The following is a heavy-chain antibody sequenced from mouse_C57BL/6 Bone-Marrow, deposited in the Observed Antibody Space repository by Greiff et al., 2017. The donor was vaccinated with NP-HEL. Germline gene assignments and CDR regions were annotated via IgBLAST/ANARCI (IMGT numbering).Heavy chain of an antibody. Sequence: VKLQQSGAELVRPGTSVKVSCKASGYAFTNYLIEWVKQRPGQGLEWIGVINPGSGGTNYNEKFKGKATLTADKSSSTAYMQLSSLTSEDSAVYFCARGVTTVVAKAMDYWGQGTSVTVSS. J-gene: IGHJ4*01. D-gene: IGHD1-1*01. CDR3: ARGVTTVVAKAMDY. V-gene: IGHV1-54*01. CDR2: INPGSGGT. CDR1: GYAFTNYL.